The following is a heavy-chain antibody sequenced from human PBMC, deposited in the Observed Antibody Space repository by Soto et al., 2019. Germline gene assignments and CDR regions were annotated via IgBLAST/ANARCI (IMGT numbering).Heavy chain of an antibody. D-gene: IGHD6-13*01. CDR3: AREKQQLVPFDY. V-gene: IGHV4-39*07. Sequence: SETLSLTCTVSGGSISSSSYYWGWIRQPPGKGLEWIGSIYYSGSTYYNPSLKSRVTISVDTSKNQFSLKLSSVTAADTAVYYCAREKQQLVPFDYWGQGTLVTVSS. CDR1: GGSISSSSYY. CDR2: IYYSGST. J-gene: IGHJ4*02.